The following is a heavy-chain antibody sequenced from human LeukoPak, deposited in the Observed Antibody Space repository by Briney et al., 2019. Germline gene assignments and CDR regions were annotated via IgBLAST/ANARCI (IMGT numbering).Heavy chain of an antibody. V-gene: IGHV3-30*03. CDR2: ISYDGTDN. CDR1: GFTFSTYG. J-gene: IGHJ4*02. CDR3: AREWFGDRRGHYFDY. Sequence: PGGSLRLSCAASGFTFSTYGMHWVRQAPGKGLEWVAVISYDGTDNRYSDSVRGRFTISRDNSKNTLYLQMNSLRAEDTAVYYCAREWFGDRRGHYFDYWGQGTLVTVSS. D-gene: IGHD3-10*01.